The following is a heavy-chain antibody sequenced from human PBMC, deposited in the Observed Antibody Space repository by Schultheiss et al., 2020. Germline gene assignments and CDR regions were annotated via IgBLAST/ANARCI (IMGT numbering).Heavy chain of an antibody. CDR2: IYNSGNA. Sequence: SETLSLTCTVSGGSISSYYWSWIRQPPGKALEWIGNIYNSGNAYYNPSLESRVTISGDTSRNHFSLKLSSVTAADTAVYYCARSAGGIDSWGQGTLVTVS. CDR1: GGSISSYY. J-gene: IGHJ4*02. CDR3: ARSAGGIDS. D-gene: IGHD3-10*01. V-gene: IGHV4-59*04.